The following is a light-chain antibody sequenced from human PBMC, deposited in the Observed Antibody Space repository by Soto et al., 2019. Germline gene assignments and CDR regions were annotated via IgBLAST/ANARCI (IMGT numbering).Light chain of an antibody. J-gene: IGLJ1*01. CDR2: STN. CDR1: SANIGSNT. CDR3: AAWDDSLNGCV. Sequence: QSVLTQPPSASGTPGQRVTISCSGSSANIGSNTVNWYQQLPGTAPKLLTYSTNQRPSGVPDRFVGFKSGSYSPPACGCLQSEDEADYYCAAWDDSLNGCVFGTGTKVTVL. V-gene: IGLV1-44*01.